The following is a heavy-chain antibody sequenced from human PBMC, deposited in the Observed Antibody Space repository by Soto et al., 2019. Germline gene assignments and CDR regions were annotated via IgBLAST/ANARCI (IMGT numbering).Heavy chain of an antibody. CDR1: GYSFSNYW. CDR3: ARPGYSPARYYGLDV. Sequence: PGESLKISCKGSGYSFSNYWIGWVRQMPGKGLEWMGIIYPGDSDTRYSPSFQGQVTISADKSISTAYLQWSSLKASDTAIFYCARPGYSPARYYGLDVWGQGTMVTV. D-gene: IGHD5-12*01. CDR2: IYPGDSDT. J-gene: IGHJ6*02. V-gene: IGHV5-51*01.